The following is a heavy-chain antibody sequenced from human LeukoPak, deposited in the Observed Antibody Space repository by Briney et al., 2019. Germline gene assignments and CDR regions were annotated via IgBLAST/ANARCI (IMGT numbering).Heavy chain of an antibody. CDR2: IYSGGST. CDR3: ARSNSPPYYFDY. V-gene: IGHV3-53*01. CDR1: GFTVSSNY. J-gene: IGHJ4*02. Sequence: GGSLRLSCAASGFTVSSNYMSWARQAPGKGLEWVSVIYSGGSTYYADSVKGRFTISRDNSKNTLYLQMNSLRAEDTAVHYCARSNSPPYYFDYWGQGTLVTVSS. D-gene: IGHD5-18*01.